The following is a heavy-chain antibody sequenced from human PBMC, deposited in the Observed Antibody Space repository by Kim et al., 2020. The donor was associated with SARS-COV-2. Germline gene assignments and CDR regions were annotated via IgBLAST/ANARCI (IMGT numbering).Heavy chain of an antibody. CDR2: INAGNGNT. V-gene: IGHV1-3*01. CDR1: GYTFTSYA. D-gene: IGHD3-10*01. Sequence: ASVKVSCKASGYTFTSYAMHWVRQAPGQRLEWMGWINAGNGNTKYSQKFQGRVTITRDTSARTAYMELSSLRSEDTAVYYCASNPLRGVNAFDIWGQGTRVSVSS. CDR3: ASNPLRGVNAFDI. J-gene: IGHJ3*02.